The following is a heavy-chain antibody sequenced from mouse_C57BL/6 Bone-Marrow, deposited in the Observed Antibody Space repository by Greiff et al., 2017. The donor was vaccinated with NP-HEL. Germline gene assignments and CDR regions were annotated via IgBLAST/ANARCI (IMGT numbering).Heavy chain of an antibody. V-gene: IGHV1-81*01. D-gene: IGHD1-1*01. J-gene: IGHJ2*01. CDR1: GYTFTSYG. CDR3: AREFPITTVVATEDY. Sequence: LEESGAELARPGASVKLSCKASGYTFTSYGISWVKQRTGQGLEWIGEIYPRSGNTYYNEKFKGKATLTADKSSSTAYMELRSLTSEDSAVYFCAREFPITTVVATEDYWGQGTTLTVSS. CDR2: IYPRSGNT.